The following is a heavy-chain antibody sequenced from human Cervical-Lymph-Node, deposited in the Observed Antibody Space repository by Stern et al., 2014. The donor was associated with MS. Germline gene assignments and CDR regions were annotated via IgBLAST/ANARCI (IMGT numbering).Heavy chain of an antibody. V-gene: IGHV4-34*01. D-gene: IGHD6-13*01. CDR2: INHSGST. CDR3: ASAAYSSSQVSWFDR. CDR1: GGSFSDFY. J-gene: IGHJ5*02. Sequence: QVQLQQWGAGPVKPSETLSLTCAVYGGSFSDFYWTWIRQPPGKALEWIGAINHSGSTNYNPSLRSRVTIFVDTARNEFPLGLSSVTAADTAVYYCASAAYSSSQVSWFDRWGQGTLVTVSS.